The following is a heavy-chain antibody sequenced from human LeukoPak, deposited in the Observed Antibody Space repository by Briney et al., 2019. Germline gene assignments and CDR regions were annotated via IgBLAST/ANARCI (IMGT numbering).Heavy chain of an antibody. CDR2: VNLQGST. V-gene: IGHV4-39*07. J-gene: IGHJ4*02. Sequence: PSETLSLTCTVSGVSISSRSLYWGWVRQPPGKGLEWVGEVNLQGSTNYNPSLMGRVAIAVDTSENHISLQLTSVTAADTAVYYCAREGGPYRPLDYSGQGTLVTVSS. CDR1: GVSISSRSLY. CDR3: AREGGPYRPLDY.